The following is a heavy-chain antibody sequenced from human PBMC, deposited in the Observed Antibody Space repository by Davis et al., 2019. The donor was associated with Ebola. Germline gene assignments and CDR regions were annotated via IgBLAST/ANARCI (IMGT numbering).Heavy chain of an antibody. Sequence: GGSLRLSCAASGFTFSSYWMSWVRQAPGKGLEWVSVIYSGGSTYYADSVKGRFTISRHNSKNTLYLQMNSLRAEDTAVYYCAREYCSSTSCPGYFDYWGQGTLVTVSS. V-gene: IGHV3-53*04. CDR2: IYSGGST. J-gene: IGHJ4*02. CDR1: GFTFSSYW. D-gene: IGHD2-2*01. CDR3: AREYCSSTSCPGYFDY.